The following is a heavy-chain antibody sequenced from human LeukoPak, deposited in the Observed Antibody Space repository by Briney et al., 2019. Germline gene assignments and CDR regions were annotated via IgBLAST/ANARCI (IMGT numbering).Heavy chain of an antibody. CDR2: IKQDGSEK. CDR1: GFTFSSYW. J-gene: IGHJ6*02. Sequence: GGSLRLSCAASGFTFSSYWMSWVRQAPGKGLEWVANIKQDGSEKYYVDSVKGRFTISRDNAKNSLYLQMNSLRAEDTAVYYCARAPLRFSEWFHYYYYGMDVWGQGTTVTVSS. CDR3: ARAPLRFSEWFHYYYYGMDV. V-gene: IGHV3-7*01. D-gene: IGHD3-3*01.